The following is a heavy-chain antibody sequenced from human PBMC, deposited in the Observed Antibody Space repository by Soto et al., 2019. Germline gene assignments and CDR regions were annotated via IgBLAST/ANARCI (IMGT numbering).Heavy chain of an antibody. CDR1: GFTFSSYA. CDR3: AKEVGYCSGGSCPTGRYFYH. J-gene: IGHJ1*01. CDR2: ISGSGGST. V-gene: IGHV3-23*01. D-gene: IGHD2-15*01. Sequence: GGSLRLSCAASGFTFSSYAMSWVRQAPGKGLEWVSGISGSGGSTFYADSVKGRFTISRDNSKNTLYLQMNSLRAEDTAVYNCAKEVGYCSGGSCPTGRYFYHWGQGTLVTVSS.